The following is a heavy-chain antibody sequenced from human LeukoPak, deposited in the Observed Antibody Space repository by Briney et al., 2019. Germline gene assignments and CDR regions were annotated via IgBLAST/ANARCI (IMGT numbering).Heavy chain of an antibody. J-gene: IGHJ4*02. D-gene: IGHD5-24*01. V-gene: IGHV3-23*01. CDR1: GFTFSSYA. Sequence: GGSLRLSCAASGFTFSSYAMSWVRHAAGKGLEWVSGISGSGGSTYYADSVKGRFTISTDNSKNTLYLQMNSLSAEDTAVYYCAKETLDGYYSDWRQGTLVSVCS. CDR3: AKETLDGYYSD. CDR2: ISGSGGST.